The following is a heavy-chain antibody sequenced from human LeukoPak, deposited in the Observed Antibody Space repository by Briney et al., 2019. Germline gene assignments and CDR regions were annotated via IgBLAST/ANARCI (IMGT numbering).Heavy chain of an antibody. CDR2: ISGSGGTT. CDR1: GFTFSSYY. V-gene: IGHV3-23*01. CDR3: ARAPPCSGGSCYSGYFDC. Sequence: GGSLRLSCVASGFTFSSYYMHWVRQAPGKGLEWVSAISGSGGTTAYADSVKGRFTISRDNSKNTLYLQMNSLRAEDTAVYYCARAPPCSGGSCYSGYFDCWGQGTLVTVSS. D-gene: IGHD2-15*01. J-gene: IGHJ4*02.